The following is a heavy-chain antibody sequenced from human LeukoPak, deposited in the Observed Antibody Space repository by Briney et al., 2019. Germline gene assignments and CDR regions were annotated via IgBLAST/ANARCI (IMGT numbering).Heavy chain of an antibody. D-gene: IGHD5-12*01. J-gene: IGHJ4*02. V-gene: IGHV3-7*01. CDR1: GFTFYSYA. Sequence: GGSLRLSCAASGFTFYSYAMNWVRQAPGKGLEWVANIKQDGSEKYYVDSVKGRFTISRDNAKNSLYLQMNSLRAEDTAVYYCARDLATIVLDYWGQGTLVTVSS. CDR3: ARDLATIVLDY. CDR2: IKQDGSEK.